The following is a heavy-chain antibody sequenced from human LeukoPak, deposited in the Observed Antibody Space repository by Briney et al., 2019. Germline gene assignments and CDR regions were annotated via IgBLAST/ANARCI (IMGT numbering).Heavy chain of an antibody. V-gene: IGHV4-39*07. D-gene: IGHD2-15*01. CDR1: GGSISSSSYY. CDR3: ARERGGYCSGGSCKRTDAFDI. J-gene: IGHJ3*02. CDR2: IYYSGST. Sequence: SETLSLTCTVSGGSISSSSYYWGWIRQPPGRGLEWIGSIYYSGSTYYNPFLKSRVTISVDTSKNQFSLKLSSVTAADTAVYYCARERGGYCSGGSCKRTDAFDIWGQGTMVTVSS.